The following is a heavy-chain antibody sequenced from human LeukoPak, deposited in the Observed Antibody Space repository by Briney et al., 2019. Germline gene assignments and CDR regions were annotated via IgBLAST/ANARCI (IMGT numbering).Heavy chain of an antibody. Sequence: GGSLRLSCAASGVAFSNSAMSWVRQAPGKGLEWVGAISERGDGTYYAGSMKGRFTISRDNAKNMVYLQINSLRAEDTAIYYCAKDIAQGYTFGSIEQDYWGQGTLVTVSS. V-gene: IGHV3-23*01. CDR3: AKDIAQGYTFGSIEQDY. D-gene: IGHD5-18*01. CDR2: ISERGDGT. J-gene: IGHJ4*02. CDR1: GVAFSNSA.